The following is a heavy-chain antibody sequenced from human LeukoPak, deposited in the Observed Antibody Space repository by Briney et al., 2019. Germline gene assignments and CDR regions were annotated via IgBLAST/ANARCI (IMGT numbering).Heavy chain of an antibody. J-gene: IGHJ4*02. V-gene: IGHV3-23*01. D-gene: IGHD3-10*01. CDR3: AKAYGSGSRYYFDY. Sequence: PGGSLRLSCAASGFTFSSYSMNWVRQAPGKGLEWVSAISGSGGSAYYADSVKGRFTISRDNSKNTLYLQMISLRAEDTAVYFCAKAYGSGSRYYFDYWGQGTLVTVSS. CDR1: GFTFSSYS. CDR2: ISGSGGSA.